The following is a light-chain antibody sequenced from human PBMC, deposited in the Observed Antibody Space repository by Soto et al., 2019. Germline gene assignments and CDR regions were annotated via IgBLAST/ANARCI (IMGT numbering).Light chain of an antibody. CDR3: CSYAGSYTVV. CDR1: SSDVGGYNY. Sequence: QSALTQPRSVSGSPGQSVTISCTGTSSDVGGYNYVSWYQQDPGKAPKLMIYDVSKRPSGVPDRFSGSKSGNTASLTISGLQAEDEADYNCCSYAGSYTVVFGGGTNLTVL. CDR2: DVS. V-gene: IGLV2-11*01. J-gene: IGLJ2*01.